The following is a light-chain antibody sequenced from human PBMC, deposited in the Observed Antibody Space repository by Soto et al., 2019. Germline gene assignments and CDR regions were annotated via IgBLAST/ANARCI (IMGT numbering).Light chain of an antibody. Sequence: QSALTQPASVSGSPGQSITISCTGTSSDVGGYNYVSWYQQHPGKAPKLMIYEVSNRPSGVSNRFSGSKSGNTASLTISGLQAEDEADYYCSSYTSSATPEVFGGRTKLTVL. CDR1: SSDVGGYNY. CDR2: EVS. CDR3: SSYTSSATPEV. V-gene: IGLV2-14*01. J-gene: IGLJ2*01.